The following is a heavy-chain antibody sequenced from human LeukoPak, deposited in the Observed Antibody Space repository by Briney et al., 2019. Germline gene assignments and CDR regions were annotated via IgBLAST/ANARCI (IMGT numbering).Heavy chain of an antibody. D-gene: IGHD1-26*01. V-gene: IGHV4-61*02. CDR3: ARAEWELDDAFDI. J-gene: IGHJ3*02. Sequence: PSQTLSLTCTVSGGSISSGSYSWNWIRQPAGKGLEWIGRIYTSGSTNYNPSLKSRLTISVDTSKNQFSLKLSSGTAADTAVYYCARAEWELDDAFDIWAKGQWSPSLQ. CDR1: GGSISSGSYS. CDR2: IYTSGST.